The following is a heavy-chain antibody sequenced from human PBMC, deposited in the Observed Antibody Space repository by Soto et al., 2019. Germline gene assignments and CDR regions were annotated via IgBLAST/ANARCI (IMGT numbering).Heavy chain of an antibody. CDR2: IYYSGST. CDR1: GGSISSGGYY. V-gene: IGHV4-31*03. D-gene: IGHD1-26*01. Sequence: QVQLQESGPGLVKPSQTLSLTCTVSGGSISSGGYYWSWIRQHPGKGLEWSGYIYYSGSTYYNPSLQSRVTISVDTSKNQFSLKLSSVTAADTAVYYCASGAGFGGSYDYFDYWGQGTLVTVSS. CDR3: ASGAGFGGSYDYFDY. J-gene: IGHJ4*02.